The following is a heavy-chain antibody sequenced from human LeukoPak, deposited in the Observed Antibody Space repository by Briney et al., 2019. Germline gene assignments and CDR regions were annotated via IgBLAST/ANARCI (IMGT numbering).Heavy chain of an antibody. CDR3: ARRSQYSRNWFDS. Sequence: EASVKVSCKASGYTFTGYYMHWVRQAPGQGLEWMGWINPNSGGTNYAQKFQGRVTMTRDTSISTAYMELSRLRSDDTAVYYCARRSQYSRNWFDSWGQGTLVTVSS. CDR1: GYTFTGYY. V-gene: IGHV1-2*02. CDR2: INPNSGGT. J-gene: IGHJ5*01. D-gene: IGHD6-6*01.